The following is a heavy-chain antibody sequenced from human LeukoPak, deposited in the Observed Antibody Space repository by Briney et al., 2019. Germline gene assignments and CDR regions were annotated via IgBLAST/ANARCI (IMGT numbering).Heavy chain of an antibody. Sequence: PSETLSLTCTVSGGSISSSSYYWGWLRQPPGTGLEWLGSIYYSGSTYYNPSLKSRVTISVDTSKNQFSLKLSSVTAADTAVYYCARLAPYSGSYRRPNPIDYWGQGTLVTVSS. D-gene: IGHD1-26*01. J-gene: IGHJ4*02. CDR2: IYYSGST. CDR1: GGSISSSSYY. V-gene: IGHV4-39*01. CDR3: ARLAPYSGSYRRPNPIDY.